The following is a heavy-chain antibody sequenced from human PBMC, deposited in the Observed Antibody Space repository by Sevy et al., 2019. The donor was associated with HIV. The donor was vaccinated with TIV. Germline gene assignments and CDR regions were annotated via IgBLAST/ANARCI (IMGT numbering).Heavy chain of an antibody. J-gene: IGHJ4*02. CDR2: LSFGCGEI. V-gene: IGHV3-23*01. D-gene: IGHD2-8*01. CDR3: AGEGCTKPHDY. Sequence: GGSLRLSCAASGFTFSKYYMSWVRQPPGKGLEWVSTLSFGCGEINHADSVKGRFTFSGDNSKNSLYLQMNNLSAEDTAVYYCAGEGCTKPHDYWGQGTLVTVSS. CDR1: GFTFSKYY.